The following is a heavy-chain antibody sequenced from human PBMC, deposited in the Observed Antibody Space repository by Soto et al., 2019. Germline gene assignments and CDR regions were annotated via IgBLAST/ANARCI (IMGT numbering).Heavy chain of an antibody. V-gene: IGHV3-23*01. CDR1: GFTFSSYA. J-gene: IGHJ3*02. CDR3: AKSGSSSRDTGGAFDI. D-gene: IGHD2-15*01. CDR2: ISGSGGST. Sequence: PGGSLRLSCAASGFTFSSYAMSWVRQAPGKGLEWVSAISGSGGSTYYADSVKGRFTISRDNSKNTLYLQMNSLRAEDTAVYYCAKSGSSSRDTGGAFDIWGQGTMVTVSS.